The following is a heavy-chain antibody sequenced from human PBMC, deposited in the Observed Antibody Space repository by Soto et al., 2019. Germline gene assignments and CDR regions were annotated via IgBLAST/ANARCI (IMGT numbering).Heavy chain of an antibody. CDR1: GGSFSGYY. V-gene: IGHV4-34*01. Sequence: SETLSLTCAVDGGSFSGYYWSWIRQPPGKGLEWIGEINHSGSTNYNPSLKSQVTISVDTSKNQFSLKLSSVTAPDTAVYYCARGYGIPVRCGGDCYSVYMDVWGKGTTVTVSS. CDR2: INHSGST. CDR3: ARGYGIPVRCGGDCYSVYMDV. D-gene: IGHD2-21*01. J-gene: IGHJ6*03.